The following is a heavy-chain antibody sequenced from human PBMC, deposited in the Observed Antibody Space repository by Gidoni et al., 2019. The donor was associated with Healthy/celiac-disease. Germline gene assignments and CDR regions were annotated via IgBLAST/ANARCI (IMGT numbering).Heavy chain of an antibody. Sequence: QVQLQQWGAGLLKPSESLSLTCAVYAGSFRGYYWSWIRQPPGKGLEWIGEINHSGSTNYNPSLKSRVTISVDTSKNQFYLKLSSVTAADTAVYYCARLPKPSHWGVTTRPMDVWGKGTTVTVSS. CDR2: INHSGST. J-gene: IGHJ6*04. D-gene: IGHD4-17*01. V-gene: IGHV4-34*01. CDR3: ARLPKPSHWGVTTRPMDV. CDR1: AGSFRGYY.